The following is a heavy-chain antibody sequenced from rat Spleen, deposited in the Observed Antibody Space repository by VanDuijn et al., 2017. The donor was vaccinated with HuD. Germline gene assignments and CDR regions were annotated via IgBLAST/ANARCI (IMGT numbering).Heavy chain of an antibody. CDR3: ARAGYLRDWYFDF. D-gene: IGHD2-2*01. CDR1: GITFTNYW. V-gene: IGHV5-31*01. CDR2: ITSTGGSI. Sequence: EVQLVESGGGLVQPGGSLKLSCVASGITFTNYWMSWIRQAPGKGPEWVASITSTGGSIYYPDSVKGRFTISRDDAKNTLYLQMDSLRSEDTATYYCARAGYLRDWYFDFWGPGTMVTVSS. J-gene: IGHJ1*01.